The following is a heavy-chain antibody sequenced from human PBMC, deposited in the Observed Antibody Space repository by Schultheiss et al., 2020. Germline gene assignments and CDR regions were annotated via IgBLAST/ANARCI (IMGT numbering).Heavy chain of an antibody. V-gene: IGHV4-31*03. Sequence: TLSLTCTVSGGSISSGGYYWSWIRQHPGKGLEWIGYIYYSGSTYYNPSLKSRVTISVDTSKNQFSLKLSSVTAADTAVYYCARSLYCSGGSCGFFDYWGQGTLVTVSS. CDR2: IYYSGST. D-gene: IGHD2-15*01. CDR3: ARSLYCSGGSCGFFDY. J-gene: IGHJ4*02. CDR1: GGSISSGGYY.